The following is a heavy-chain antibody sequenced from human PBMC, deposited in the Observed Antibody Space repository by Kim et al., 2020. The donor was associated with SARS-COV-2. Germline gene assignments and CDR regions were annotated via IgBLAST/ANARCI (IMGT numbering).Heavy chain of an antibody. CDR2: ISGSGGST. J-gene: IGHJ4*02. CDR1: GFTFSSYA. V-gene: IGHV3-23*01. CDR3: AKAPFLYYSSSWYQSLGY. D-gene: IGHD6-13*01. Sequence: GGSLRLSCAASGFTFSSYAMSWVRQAPGKGLEWVSAISGSGGSTYYADSVKGRFTISRDNSKNTLYLQMNSLRAEDTAVYYCAKAPFLYYSSSWYQSLGYWGQGTLVTVSS.